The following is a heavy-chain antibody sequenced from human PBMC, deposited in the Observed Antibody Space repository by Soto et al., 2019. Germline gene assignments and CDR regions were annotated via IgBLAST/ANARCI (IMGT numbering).Heavy chain of an antibody. J-gene: IGHJ6*02. CDR2: IYPGDSDT. CDR1: GYSFTSYW. Sequence: GESLKISCKGSGYSFTSYWIGWVRQMPGKGLGWMGFIYPGDSDTRYSPSFQGQVTISADKSISTAYLQWSSVKASDTAVYYCAAGGISPGNYNYYAMDVWGQGTTVTVSS. CDR3: AAGGISPGNYNYYAMDV. D-gene: IGHD3-16*01. V-gene: IGHV5-51*01.